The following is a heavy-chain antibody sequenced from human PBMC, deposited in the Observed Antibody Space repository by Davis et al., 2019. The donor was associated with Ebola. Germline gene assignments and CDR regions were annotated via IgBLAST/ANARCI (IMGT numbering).Heavy chain of an antibody. CDR1: GFTFSSYA. V-gene: IGHV3-23*01. J-gene: IGHJ4*02. CDR3: AKDLWGIVVVVAATPGLDY. Sequence: GGSLRPSCAASGFTFSSYAMSWLLQAPGKGLEWVSAISGSGGSTYYADSVKGRFTISRDNSKNTLYLQMNSLRAEDTAVYYCAKDLWGIVVVVAATPGLDYWGQGTLVTVSS. D-gene: IGHD2-15*01. CDR2: ISGSGGST.